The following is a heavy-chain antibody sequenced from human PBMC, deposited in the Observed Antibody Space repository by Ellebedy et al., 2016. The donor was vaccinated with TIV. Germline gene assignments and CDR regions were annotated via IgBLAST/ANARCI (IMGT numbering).Heavy chain of an antibody. CDR2: INGDGSKK. D-gene: IGHD4-17*01. CDR3: ARDGAYGDYSPGYYGMDV. J-gene: IGHJ6*02. CDR1: RFTFSGYW. Sequence: GESLKISCAASRFTFSGYWMSWVRQAPGKGLEWVANINGDGSKKYYVDSVKGRFTISRDNVKNSVYLQMNSLRTEDTALYYCARDGAYGDYSPGYYGMDVWGQGTTVTVSS. V-gene: IGHV3-7*03.